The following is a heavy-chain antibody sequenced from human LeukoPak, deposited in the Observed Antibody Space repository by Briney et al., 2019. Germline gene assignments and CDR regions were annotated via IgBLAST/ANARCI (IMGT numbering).Heavy chain of an antibody. D-gene: IGHD3-10*01. CDR2: IYPGDSDT. J-gene: IGHJ3*02. CDR3: ARAMVRGAGDAFDI. CDR1: GYRFTSDW. Sequence: GESLKISCKGSGYRFTSDWIGWVRQMPGKGLEWMGIIYPGDSDTRYSPSFQGQVIISADKSISTAYLQWSSLKASDTAIYYCARAMVRGAGDAFDIWGQGTMVTVSS. V-gene: IGHV5-51*01.